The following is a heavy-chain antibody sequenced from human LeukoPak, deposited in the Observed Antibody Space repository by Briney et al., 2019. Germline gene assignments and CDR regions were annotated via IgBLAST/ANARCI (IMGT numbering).Heavy chain of an antibody. D-gene: IGHD6-13*01. Sequence: PGESLKISCKGSGYSFTSYWIGWVRQMPGKGLEWMGIISPTDSDTRYSPSFQGQVTISADKSISTAYLQWSSLKASDTAMYYCASQTAATGNDAFDIWGQGTMVTVSS. CDR1: GYSFTSYW. CDR2: ISPTDSDT. CDR3: ASQTAATGNDAFDI. V-gene: IGHV5-51*01. J-gene: IGHJ3*02.